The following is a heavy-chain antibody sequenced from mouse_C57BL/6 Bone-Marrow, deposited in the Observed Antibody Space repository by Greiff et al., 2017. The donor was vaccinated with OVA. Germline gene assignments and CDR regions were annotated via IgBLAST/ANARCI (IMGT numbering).Heavy chain of an antibody. CDR3: ARGGVLLPPRAMDY. V-gene: IGHV1-19*01. J-gene: IGHJ4*01. CDR1: GYTFTDYY. Sequence: VQLQQSGPVLVKPGASVKMSCKASGYTFTDYYMNWVKQSHGKSLEWIGVINPYNGGTSYNQKFKGKATLTVDKSSSTAYMELNSLTSEDSAVYYCARGGVLLPPRAMDYWGQGTSVTVSS. D-gene: IGHD1-1*01. CDR2: INPYNGGT.